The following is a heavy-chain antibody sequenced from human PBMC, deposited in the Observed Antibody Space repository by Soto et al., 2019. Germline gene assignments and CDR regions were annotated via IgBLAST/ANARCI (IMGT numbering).Heavy chain of an antibody. V-gene: IGHV1-18*01. Sequence: QVKLLQSGAEVKKPGASVKVSCKVSGYSFSNYGITWVRQAPGQGLEWMGWISVYDGKTAYAQKVQDRVTVTIDTSTSTAYMELRSLRSDDTAVYHCARAVPYSVGARLNYWGQGTLVTVSS. J-gene: IGHJ4*02. CDR1: GYSFSNYG. D-gene: IGHD1-26*01. CDR3: ARAVPYSVGARLNY. CDR2: ISVYDGKT.